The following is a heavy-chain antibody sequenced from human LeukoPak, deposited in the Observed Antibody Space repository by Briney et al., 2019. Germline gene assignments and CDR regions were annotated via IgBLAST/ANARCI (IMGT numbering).Heavy chain of an antibody. V-gene: IGHV4-59*01. Sequence: SSETLSLTCTVSGGSISSYYWSWIRQAPGKGLEWIGYIYYSGSTNYNPSLKSRVTTSADTSKNQFSLKLSSVTAADTAVYYCARGVEYSSSSSWFDPWGQGTLVTVSS. CDR1: GGSISSYY. CDR2: IYYSGST. J-gene: IGHJ5*02. D-gene: IGHD6-6*01. CDR3: ARGVEYSSSSSWFDP.